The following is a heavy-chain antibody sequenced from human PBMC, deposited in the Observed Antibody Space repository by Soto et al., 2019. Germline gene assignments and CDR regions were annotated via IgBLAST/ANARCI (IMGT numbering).Heavy chain of an antibody. D-gene: IGHD5-12*01. J-gene: IGHJ4*01. V-gene: IGHV1-69*13. CDR3: ARVSSADGYNHSDFYFDY. CDR2: IIPIFGTA. Sequence: SVKVSCEASGGTFSGYTISWVRQAHGQGLERMGRIIPIFGTANYAQKFQGRVTITADESTSTAYMELSSLRSEDTAVYYCARVSSADGYNHSDFYFDYCRHGTRFTV. CDR1: GGTFSGYT.